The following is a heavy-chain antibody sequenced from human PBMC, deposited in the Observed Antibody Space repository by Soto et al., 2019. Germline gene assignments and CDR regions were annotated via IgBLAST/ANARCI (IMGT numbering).Heavy chain of an antibody. J-gene: IGHJ6*02. Sequence: PGGSLRLSCAASGFPFDDYTMHWVRPAPGKGLEWVSLISWDGGSTYYADSVKGRFTISRDNSKNSLYLQMNSLRTEDTALYYCAKDIRVATIGGYYYYGMDVWGQGTTVTVSS. CDR3: AKDIRVATIGGYYYYGMDV. V-gene: IGHV3-43*01. CDR2: ISWDGGST. D-gene: IGHD5-12*01. CDR1: GFPFDDYT.